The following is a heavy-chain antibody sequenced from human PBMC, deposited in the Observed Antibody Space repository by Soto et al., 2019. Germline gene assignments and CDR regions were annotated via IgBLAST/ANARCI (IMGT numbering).Heavy chain of an antibody. J-gene: IGHJ4*02. CDR3: AKVILWFGELPHYFDY. CDR2: IYGAASGV. Sequence: GGSLRLSCAASGFSFHEYTMNWVRQAPGKGLEWVSGIYGAASGVYYADSVKGRFTISRDNSKNTLYLQMNSLRAEDTAVYYCAKVILWFGELPHYFDYWGQGTLVTVSS. CDR1: GFSFHEYT. D-gene: IGHD3-10*01. V-gene: IGHV3-23*01.